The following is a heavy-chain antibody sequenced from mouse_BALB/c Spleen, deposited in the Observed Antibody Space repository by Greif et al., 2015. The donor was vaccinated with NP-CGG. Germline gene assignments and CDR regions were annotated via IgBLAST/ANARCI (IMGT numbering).Heavy chain of an antibody. Sequence: VQRVESGAELVMPGASVKMSCKASGYTFTDYWMHWVRQRPGQGLEWIGAIDTSDSYTSYNQKFKGKAILTVDESSSTAFMQLSSLTSEDSAVYYCASYGNPFAYWGQGTLVTVSA. J-gene: IGHJ3*01. CDR2: IDTSDSYT. V-gene: IGHV1-69*01. CDR3: ASYGNPFAY. CDR1: GYTFTDYW. D-gene: IGHD2-1*01.